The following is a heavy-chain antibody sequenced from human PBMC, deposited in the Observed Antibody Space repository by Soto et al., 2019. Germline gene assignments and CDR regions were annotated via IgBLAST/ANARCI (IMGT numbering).Heavy chain of an antibody. CDR1: GFTFSSYG. Sequence: GGSLRLSCAASGFTFSSYGLHWVRQAPGKGLEWVAVIWYDGSNKYYADSVKGRFTISRDNSKNTLYLQMNSLRAEDTAMYYCARDPYVDIAASTIPIYGMDVWGQGTTVTVSS. CDR2: IWYDGSNK. D-gene: IGHD5-12*01. J-gene: IGHJ6*02. V-gene: IGHV3-33*01. CDR3: ARDPYVDIAASTIPIYGMDV.